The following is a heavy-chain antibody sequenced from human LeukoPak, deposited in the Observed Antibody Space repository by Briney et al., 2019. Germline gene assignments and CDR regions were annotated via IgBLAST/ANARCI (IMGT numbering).Heavy chain of an antibody. V-gene: IGHV4-59*08. Sequence: PSETLFLTCAVSGGSLSSYYWTWIRQPPGTGLEWIGYVYNSGNTNYNPSLRSRVTISVDASKNQFSLKLNSVTAADTAVYYCARRNVLTEGEAFDIWGQGTLVTVSS. CDR1: GGSLSSYY. CDR3: ARRNVLTEGEAFDI. CDR2: VYNSGNT. D-gene: IGHD3-16*01. J-gene: IGHJ3*02.